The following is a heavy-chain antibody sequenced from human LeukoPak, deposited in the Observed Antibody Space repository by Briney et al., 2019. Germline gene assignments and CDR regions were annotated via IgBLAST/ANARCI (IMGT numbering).Heavy chain of an antibody. Sequence: GGSLRLSCAASGFTFSSYAMHWVRQAPGKGLEWVAVISYDGSNKYYADSVKGRFTISRDNSKNTLYLQMNSLRAEDTAVYYCARGGRIAAAGIISDFDYWGQGTLVTVSS. V-gene: IGHV3-30-3*01. CDR1: GFTFSSYA. J-gene: IGHJ4*02. CDR3: ARGGRIAAAGIISDFDY. CDR2: ISYDGSNK. D-gene: IGHD6-13*01.